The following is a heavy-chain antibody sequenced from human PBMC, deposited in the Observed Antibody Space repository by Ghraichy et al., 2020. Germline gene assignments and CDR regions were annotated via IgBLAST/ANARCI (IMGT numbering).Heavy chain of an antibody. CDR3: ARGRRYYDSSGYYYGD. CDR2: INHSGST. V-gene: IGHV4-34*01. CDR1: GGSFSGYY. Sequence: ETLSLTCAVYGGSFSGYYWSWIRQPPGKGLEWIGEINHSGSTNYNPSLKSRVTISVDTSKNQFSLKLSSVTAADTAVYYCARGRRYYDSSGYYYGDWGQGTLVTVSS. J-gene: IGHJ4*02. D-gene: IGHD3-22*01.